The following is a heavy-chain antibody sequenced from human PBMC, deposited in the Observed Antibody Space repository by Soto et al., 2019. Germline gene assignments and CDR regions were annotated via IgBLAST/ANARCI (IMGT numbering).Heavy chain of an antibody. V-gene: IGHV3-23*01. CDR3: AKDTKSRGGYSYGYGLFVY. D-gene: IGHD5-18*01. Sequence: EVQLLESGGGLVQPGGSLRLSCAASGFTFSSYAMSWVRQAPGKGLEWVSAISGSGGSTYYADSVKGRFTISRDNSKNTLYLQMNSLRAEDTSVYYCAKDTKSRGGYSYGYGLFVYWGQGTLVTVSS. CDR1: GFTFSSYA. J-gene: IGHJ4*02. CDR2: ISGSGGST.